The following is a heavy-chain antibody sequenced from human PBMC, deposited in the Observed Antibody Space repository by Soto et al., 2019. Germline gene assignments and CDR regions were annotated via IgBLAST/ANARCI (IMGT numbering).Heavy chain of an antibody. CDR3: ARDARDDYGAFSGFDP. Sequence: QVQLVESGGGVVQPGRSLRLSCAASGFTFSSYAMHWVRQAPGKGLEWVAVISYDGSNKYYADSVKGRFTISRDNSKNTLYMQMNSVRAEDTAGYYCARDARDDYGAFSGFDPWGQGTLVTVSS. CDR2: ISYDGSNK. J-gene: IGHJ5*02. V-gene: IGHV3-30-3*01. CDR1: GFTFSSYA. D-gene: IGHD4-17*01.